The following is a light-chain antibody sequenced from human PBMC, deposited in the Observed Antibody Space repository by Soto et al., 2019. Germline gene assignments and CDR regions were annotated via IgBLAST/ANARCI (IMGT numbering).Light chain of an antibody. V-gene: IGKV1-9*01. CDR1: QGISSY. CDR2: AAS. J-gene: IGKJ1*01. CDR3: QQLNSYPPWT. Sequence: DIQLTQSPSFLSASVGDRVTITCRASQGISSYLAWYQQKPGKAPKLLIYAASTLQSGVPSRFSGSGSGTEFPLPISSLQPEDFATYYCQQLNSYPPWTFGQGTKVEIK.